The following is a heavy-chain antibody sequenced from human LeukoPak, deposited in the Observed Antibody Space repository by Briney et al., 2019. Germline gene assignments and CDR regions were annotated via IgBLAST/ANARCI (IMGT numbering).Heavy chain of an antibody. Sequence: SETLSLTCTVSGGSISSSSYYWGWIRQPPGKGLEWTGSIYYSGSTYYNPSLKSRVTISVDTSKNQFSLKLSSVTAADTAVYYCVTTVTTIDYWGQGTLVTVSS. CDR2: IYYSGST. D-gene: IGHD4-17*01. J-gene: IGHJ4*02. CDR1: GGSISSSSYY. V-gene: IGHV4-39*01. CDR3: VTTVTTIDY.